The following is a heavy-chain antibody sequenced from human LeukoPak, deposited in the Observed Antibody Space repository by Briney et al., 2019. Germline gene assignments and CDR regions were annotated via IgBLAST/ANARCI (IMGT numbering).Heavy chain of an antibody. CDR3: ARDKADGYYDFWSGYYPVYYYYYMDV. Sequence: ASVKVSCKASGYTFTVYGISWVRHAPGQGLGWMGWTNAKNGNTNNAQKLRGRVTMTTDTSTSTAYMELRSLRSDETAVYYCARDKADGYYDFWSGYYPVYYYYYMDVWGKGTTVTVSS. J-gene: IGHJ6*03. V-gene: IGHV1-18*01. CDR1: GYTFTVYG. CDR2: TNAKNGNT. D-gene: IGHD3-3*01.